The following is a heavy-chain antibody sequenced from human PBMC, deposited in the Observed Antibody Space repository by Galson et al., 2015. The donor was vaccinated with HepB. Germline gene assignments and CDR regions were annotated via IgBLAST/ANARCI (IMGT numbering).Heavy chain of an antibody. CDR3: ARLNQRITMIVVVTPLDY. V-gene: IGHV3-11*01. J-gene: IGHJ4*02. D-gene: IGHD3-22*01. CDR1: GFTFSDYY. Sequence: SLRLSCAASGFTFSDYYMSWIRQAPGKGLEWVSYISSSGSTIYYADSVKGRFTISRDNAKNSLYLQMNSLRAEDTAVYYCARLNQRITMIVVVTPLDYWGQGTLVTVSS. CDR2: ISSSGSTI.